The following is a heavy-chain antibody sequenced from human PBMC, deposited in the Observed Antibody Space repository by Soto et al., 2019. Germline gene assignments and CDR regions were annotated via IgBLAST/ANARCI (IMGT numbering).Heavy chain of an antibody. Sequence: QVQLQESGPGLVKPSETLSLTCTVSGGSISSYYWSWIRQPPGKGLEWIGYIYYSGSTNYNPSLMIRGTLSVDTSTTQCSLKLGSVTSADTAVYYCARVGVTIFGVGRALDYWGQGPLVPVSS. CDR3: ARVGVTIFGVGRALDY. D-gene: IGHD3-3*01. J-gene: IGHJ4*02. V-gene: IGHV4-59*01. CDR1: GGSISSYY. CDR2: IYYSGST.